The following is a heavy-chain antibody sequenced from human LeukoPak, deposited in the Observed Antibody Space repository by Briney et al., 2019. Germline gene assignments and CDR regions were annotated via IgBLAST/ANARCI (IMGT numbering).Heavy chain of an antibody. J-gene: IGHJ4*02. CDR2: LSGSGGST. V-gene: IGHV3-23*01. Sequence: GGSLRLSCAASGFTFSSYAMSWVRQAPGKGLEWVSALSGSGGSTYYADSVKGRFTISRDNSKNTLYLQMNSLRAEDTAVYYCAKDLWYSSSWYGPSPDYWGQGTLVTVSS. D-gene: IGHD6-13*01. CDR3: AKDLWYSSSWYGPSPDY. CDR1: GFTFSSYA.